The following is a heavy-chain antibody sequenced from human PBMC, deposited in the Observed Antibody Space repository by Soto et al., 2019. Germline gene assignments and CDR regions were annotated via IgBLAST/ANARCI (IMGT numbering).Heavy chain of an antibody. D-gene: IGHD6-19*01. CDR2: IFYSGST. Sequence: QLQLRESGPGLVKPSETLSLTCAVSGDSISSSSYYWGWIRQPPGKGLEWIGSIFYSGSTYYNPSLKSRVTISVDTSKNQFSLKLTSVTAADTAVYYCARSIAVAGTDYWGQGTLVTVSS. CDR1: GDSISSSSYY. CDR3: ARSIAVAGTDY. J-gene: IGHJ4*02. V-gene: IGHV4-39*01.